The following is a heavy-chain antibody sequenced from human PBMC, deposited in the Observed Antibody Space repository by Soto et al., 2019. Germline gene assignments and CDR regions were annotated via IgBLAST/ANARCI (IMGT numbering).Heavy chain of an antibody. J-gene: IGHJ5*02. D-gene: IGHD3-10*01. V-gene: IGHV1-8*01. Sequence: QVQLVQSGAEVKKPGASVKVSCKASGFTFSTNDINWVRQAPGQGLQWMGWMNANVDATDSPQEFKGRVTMTRNASMSTAYMELSNLKSDDTAVYYCAREVVDGSSLWLDPWGQGTLVTVSS. CDR1: GFTFSTND. CDR2: MNANVDAT. CDR3: AREVVDGSSLWLDP.